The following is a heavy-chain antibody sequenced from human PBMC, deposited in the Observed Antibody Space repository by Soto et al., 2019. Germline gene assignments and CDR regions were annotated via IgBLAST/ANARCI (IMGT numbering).Heavy chain of an antibody. V-gene: IGHV3-23*01. J-gene: IGHJ4*02. Sequence: PGGSLRLSCTASGSTFSDYAMSWVRQAPGKGLEWVSSISGSNNYTFYADSVKGRFTISRDASKKTLYLQMDSLRAEDTAVYYCAEDSYSNYGYSDFWGQGTLVTVSS. D-gene: IGHD4-4*01. CDR1: GSTFSDYA. CDR2: ISGSNNYT. CDR3: AEDSYSNYGYSDF.